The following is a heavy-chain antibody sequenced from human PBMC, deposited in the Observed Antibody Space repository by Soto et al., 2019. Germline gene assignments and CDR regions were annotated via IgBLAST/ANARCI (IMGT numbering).Heavy chain of an antibody. CDR3: ARDDTSIVVVPAAILDYYYGMDV. Sequence: VQLVESGGGLVKPGGSLRLSCAASGFTFSSYSMNWVRQAPGKGLEWVSSISSSSSYIYYADSVKGRFTISRDNAKNSLYLQMNSLRAEDTAVYYCARDDTSIVVVPAAILDYYYGMDVWGQGTTVTVSS. J-gene: IGHJ6*02. D-gene: IGHD2-2*02. V-gene: IGHV3-21*01. CDR2: ISSSSSYI. CDR1: GFTFSSYS.